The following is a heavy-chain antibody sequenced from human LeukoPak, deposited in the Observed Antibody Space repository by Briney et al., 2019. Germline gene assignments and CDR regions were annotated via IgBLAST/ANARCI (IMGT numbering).Heavy chain of an antibody. V-gene: IGHV1-18*01. Sequence: ASVKVSCKSSGDTFTNYDVNWVRQAPGQGLEWMGWISAYNRHTNYAQKFQGRVTMTTDTSTSTAYLDLRSLTSDDTAVYHCARDRGDGYNYEGLDFWGQGTLVTVSS. D-gene: IGHD5-24*01. CDR2: ISAYNRHT. CDR1: GDTFTNYD. J-gene: IGHJ4*02. CDR3: ARDRGDGYNYEGLDF.